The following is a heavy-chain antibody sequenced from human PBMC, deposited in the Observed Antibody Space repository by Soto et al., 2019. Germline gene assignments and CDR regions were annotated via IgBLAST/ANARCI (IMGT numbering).Heavy chain of an antibody. CDR2: ISSSSSYI. J-gene: IGHJ5*02. D-gene: IGHD4-17*01. CDR3: AAAYGDALGWFDP. V-gene: IGHV3-21*01. CDR1: GFTFSSYS. Sequence: GGSLRLSCAASGFTFSSYSMNWVRQAPGKGLEWVSSISSSSSYIYYADSVKGRFTISRDNAKNSLYLQMNSLRAEDTAVYYCAAAYGDALGWFDPWGQGTLVTVSS.